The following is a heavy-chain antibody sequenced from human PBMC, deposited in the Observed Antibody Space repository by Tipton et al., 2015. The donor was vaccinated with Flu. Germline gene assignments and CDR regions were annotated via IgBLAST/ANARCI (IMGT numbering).Heavy chain of an antibody. CDR1: GGSISSGSFY. CDR3: ARDYGDFNWFES. Sequence: TLSLTCTVSGGSISSGSFYWSWIRQPAGKGLEWIGRIYSNGSTNYNPSLKSRVTISIDMSKNQFSLQLSSVTAADTAVYFCARDYGDFNWFESWGQGTLVTVSS. J-gene: IGHJ5*01. V-gene: IGHV4-61*02. CDR2: IYSNGST. D-gene: IGHD4-17*01.